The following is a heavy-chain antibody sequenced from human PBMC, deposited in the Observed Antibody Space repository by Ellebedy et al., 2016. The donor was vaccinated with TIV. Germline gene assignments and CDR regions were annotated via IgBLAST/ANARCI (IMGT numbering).Heavy chain of an antibody. Sequence: GESLKISCAASGFTFDDYAMHWVRQAPGKGLEWVSLINGDGDSTYYADSVKGRFTISRDNSKNSLSLQMNSLRAEDTALYYCAKDINYDSRGYYPQGNYYYGMDVWGQGTTVTVSS. CDR1: GFTFDDYA. D-gene: IGHD3-22*01. V-gene: IGHV3-43*02. CDR2: INGDGDST. CDR3: AKDINYDSRGYYPQGNYYYGMDV. J-gene: IGHJ6*02.